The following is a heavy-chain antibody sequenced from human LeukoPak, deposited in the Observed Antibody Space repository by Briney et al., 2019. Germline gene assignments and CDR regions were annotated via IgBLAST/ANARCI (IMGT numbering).Heavy chain of an antibody. CDR3: ARVRGSSLSHYYMDV. CDR1: GFTFSSYA. D-gene: IGHD3-10*01. CDR2: FSGSGGST. J-gene: IGHJ6*03. V-gene: IGHV3-23*01. Sequence: GGSLRLSCAASGFTFSSYAMSWVRQAPGKGLEWVSGFSGSGGSTYYADSVKGRFTISRDNAKNSLYLQMNSLRAEDTAVYYCARVRGSSLSHYYMDVWGKGTTVTVSS.